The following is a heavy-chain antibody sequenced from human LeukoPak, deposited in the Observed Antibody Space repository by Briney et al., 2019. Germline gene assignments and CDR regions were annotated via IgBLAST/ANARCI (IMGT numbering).Heavy chain of an antibody. CDR1: DGSITNYY. CDR3: AGYTSGWYSDC. D-gene: IGHD6-19*01. CDR2: ISYSGST. V-gene: IGHV4-59*01. Sequence: PSETLSLTCTVSDGSITNYYWSWIRQPPGKGLEWIGYISYSGSTNYNPSLKSRVTISLDMSNNQFSLKLNSVTAADTAVYYCAGYTSGWYSDCWGQGTLATVSS. J-gene: IGHJ4*02.